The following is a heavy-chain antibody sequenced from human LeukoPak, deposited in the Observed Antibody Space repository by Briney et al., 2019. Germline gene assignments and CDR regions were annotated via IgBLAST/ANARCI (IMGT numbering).Heavy chain of an antibody. CDR2: IGTRGDDT. CDR3: GKGRCIRDCYSWGLYYYSYIDV. J-gene: IGHJ6*03. D-gene: IGHD2-21*01. V-gene: IGHV3-23*01. CDR1: GLTSNNYA. Sequence: GRSLRLSCAASGLTSNNYAMNWVRQAPGKGLEWVSAIGTRGDDTYYADSVKGRFTISRDNSKNTLYLQMNSLRAEDTAIYYCGKGRCIRDCYSWGLYYYSYIDVWGKGTTVTVSS.